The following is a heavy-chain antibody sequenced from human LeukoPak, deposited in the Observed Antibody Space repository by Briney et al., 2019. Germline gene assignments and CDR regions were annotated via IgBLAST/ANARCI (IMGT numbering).Heavy chain of an antibody. CDR2: INPNSGGT. CDR1: GYTFTGYY. J-gene: IGHJ4*02. V-gene: IGHV1-2*02. D-gene: IGHD6-6*01. CDR3: ARTPRLAAPENY. Sequence: ASVKVSCKASGYTFTGYYMHWVRQAPGQGLEWMGWINPNSGGTNYEQKFQGRVTMTRDTSISTAYMELSRLRSDDTAVYYCARTPRLAAPENYWGQGTLVTVSS.